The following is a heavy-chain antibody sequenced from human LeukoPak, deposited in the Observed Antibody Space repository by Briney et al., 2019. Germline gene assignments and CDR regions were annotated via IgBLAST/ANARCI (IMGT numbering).Heavy chain of an antibody. CDR1: GYSISSAYV. CDR2: NSHSGNT. J-gene: IGHJ5*01. D-gene: IGHD3-10*01. CDR3: ARGPITMVRGVLPGLYWFDT. V-gene: IGHV4-38-2*01. Sequence: PETLSVSCEVSGYSISSAYVWGGIPQPPGRGRGWSGSNSHSGNTNSNQTLKSRVTISADTSTSTFSLKLSTVTAADTAVYYCARGPITMVRGVLPGLYWFDTWGDGTLVSVSS.